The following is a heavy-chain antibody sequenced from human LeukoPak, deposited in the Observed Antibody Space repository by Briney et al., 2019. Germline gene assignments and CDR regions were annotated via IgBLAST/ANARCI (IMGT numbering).Heavy chain of an antibody. CDR3: ARAPGFYDSSGYYPEGWFDP. D-gene: IGHD3-22*01. Sequence: PSETLSLTCTVSGGSISSYYWSWIRQPPGKGLEWIGYIYYSGSTNYNPSLKSRVTISVDTSKNQFSLKLSSVTAADTAVYYCARAPGFYDSSGYYPEGWFDPWGQGNLVTVSS. V-gene: IGHV4-59*01. CDR2: IYYSGST. J-gene: IGHJ5*02. CDR1: GGSISSYY.